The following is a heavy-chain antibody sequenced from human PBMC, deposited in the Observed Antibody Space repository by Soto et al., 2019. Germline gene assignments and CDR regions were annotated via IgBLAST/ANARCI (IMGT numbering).Heavy chain of an antibody. CDR3: ARNGGSTWYYFDS. Sequence: SETLSLTCTVSGGSISSYYWSWIRQPPGKGLEWIGEVSHRGSTNYNPSLKSRVTISIDTSKNQFFLNLNSVTAADTGMYYCARNGGSTWYYFDSWGQGTVVTVSS. CDR2: VSHRGST. CDR1: GGSISSYY. V-gene: IGHV4-34*01. J-gene: IGHJ4*02. D-gene: IGHD6-13*01.